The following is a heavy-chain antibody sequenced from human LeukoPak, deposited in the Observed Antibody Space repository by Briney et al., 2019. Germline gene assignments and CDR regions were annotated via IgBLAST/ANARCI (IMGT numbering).Heavy chain of an antibody. Sequence: ASVKVSCTASGYTFPSYFMHWVRQAPGQGLEWMGIINPTSGSTTYAQKFQGRVTMTRDTSTSTVYMELSSLRSDDTAVYYCAQGSAQYYEYWGQGTLVTVSS. CDR3: AQGSAQYYEY. J-gene: IGHJ1*01. D-gene: IGHD2-15*01. CDR1: GYTFPSYF. V-gene: IGHV1-46*01. CDR2: INPTSGST.